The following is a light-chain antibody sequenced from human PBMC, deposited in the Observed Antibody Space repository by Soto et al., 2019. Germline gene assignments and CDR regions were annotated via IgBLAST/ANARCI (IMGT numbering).Light chain of an antibody. CDR3: QQYYTSPFT. CDR1: QSVLYSSTNKNY. Sequence: DIVMTQSPDSLAVSLGERATINYRSSQSVLYSSTNKNYLAWYQQKPGQPPKLLIYWASTRESGVPDRFSGSGSGTDFTLTISSLRAEDVAVYYCQQYYTSPFTFGPGTKVEIK. J-gene: IGKJ3*01. V-gene: IGKV4-1*01. CDR2: WAS.